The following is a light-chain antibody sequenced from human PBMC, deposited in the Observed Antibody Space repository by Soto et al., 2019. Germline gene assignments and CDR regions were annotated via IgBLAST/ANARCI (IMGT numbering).Light chain of an antibody. CDR1: QSVDIN. Sequence: EIVLTQSPATLSVSPVERVNLYFISSQSVDINLAWYQQKPGQAPRLLIYGASTRATDMPGRFSGSGSGADFTLTISSLEPEDFALYYCQQYDHWPPATFGQGTKGDIK. V-gene: IGKV3-15*01. J-gene: IGKJ1*01. CDR2: GAS. CDR3: QQYDHWPPAT.